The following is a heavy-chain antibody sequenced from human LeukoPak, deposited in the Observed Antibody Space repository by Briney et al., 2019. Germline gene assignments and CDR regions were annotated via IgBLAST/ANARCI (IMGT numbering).Heavy chain of an antibody. CDR3: ARDPVYYYGSGSHCDY. CDR2: ISSSSNFI. V-gene: IGHV3-21*01. CDR1: GFTVSSNY. J-gene: IGHJ4*02. D-gene: IGHD3-10*01. Sequence: SGGSLRLSCAASGFTVSSNYMSWVRQAPGKGLEWVSCISSSSNFIYYADSVRGRFTISRDNAKNSLYLQMNSLRAEDTAVYYCARDPVYYYGSGSHCDYWGQGTLVTVSS.